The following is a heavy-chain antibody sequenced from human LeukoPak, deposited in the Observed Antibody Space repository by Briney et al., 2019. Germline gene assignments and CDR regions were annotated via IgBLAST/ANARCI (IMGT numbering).Heavy chain of an antibody. Sequence: PGRSLRLSCAASGFTFSSYAMHWVRQAPGKGLEWVAVISYDGSNKYYADSVKGRFTISRDNPKNTLYLQMNSLRAEDTAVYYCARDRPSIAAPSYMDVWGKGTTVTVSS. V-gene: IGHV3-30*01. CDR1: GFTFSSYA. CDR3: ARDRPSIAAPSYMDV. J-gene: IGHJ6*03. CDR2: ISYDGSNK. D-gene: IGHD6-6*01.